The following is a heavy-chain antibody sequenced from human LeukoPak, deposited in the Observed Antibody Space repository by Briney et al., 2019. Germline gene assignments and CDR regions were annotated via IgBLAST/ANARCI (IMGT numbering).Heavy chain of an antibody. J-gene: IGHJ4*02. D-gene: IGHD3-22*01. V-gene: IGHV3-30-3*01. Sequence: GGSLRLSCAASGFTFSNYAMHWVRQAPGKGLEWVAVISYDGSNKYYADSVKGRFTISRDNSKNTLYLQMNSLRAEDTAVYYCARNYYDSGYYFDYWGQGTLVTVSS. CDR3: ARNYYDSGYYFDY. CDR1: GFTFSNYA. CDR2: ISYDGSNK.